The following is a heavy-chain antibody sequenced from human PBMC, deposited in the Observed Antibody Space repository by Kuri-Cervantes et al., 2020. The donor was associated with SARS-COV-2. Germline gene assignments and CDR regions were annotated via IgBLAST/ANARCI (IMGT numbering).Heavy chain of an antibody. D-gene: IGHD6-13*01. CDR2: LYARGTT. CDR3: ARWTQQLVDGWYFDL. Sequence: SETLSLTCTVSGVSISSHDWSWIRQPAGKGLEWIGHLYARGTTNYSPSLKSRVTMSGDTSKNQFPLNLRSVTTADTAFYYCARWTQQLVDGWYFDLWGRGTLVTVSS. J-gene: IGHJ2*01. CDR1: GVSISSHD. V-gene: IGHV4-4*07.